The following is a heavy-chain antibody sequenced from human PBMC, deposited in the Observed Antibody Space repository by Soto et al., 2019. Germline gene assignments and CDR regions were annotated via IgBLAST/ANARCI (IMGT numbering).Heavy chain of an antibody. CDR1: GFSLSVYW. CDR2: IDTYGSAT. V-gene: IGHV3-74*01. D-gene: IGHD6-19*01. J-gene: IGHJ3*02. Sequence: GSLRLSCAASGFSLSVYWMHWVRQAPGKGLAWVSRIDTYGSATKYADSVEGRFSISKDNAENTLYLQMNNLRADDTAVYYCVRVLKSIGWDNDVFDIWGQGTMVTVS. CDR3: VRVLKSIGWDNDVFDI.